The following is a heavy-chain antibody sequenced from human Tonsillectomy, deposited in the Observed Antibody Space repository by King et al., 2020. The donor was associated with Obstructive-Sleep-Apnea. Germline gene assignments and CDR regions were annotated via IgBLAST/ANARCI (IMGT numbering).Heavy chain of an antibody. CDR2: IRSGGSYI. D-gene: IGHD4-23*01. Sequence: VQLVESGGGLVKPGGSLRLSCAASGFTFSSYNMNWVRQAPGKWLEWVSCIRSGGSYIFYADSLKARFTISRDNAKNSLYLQMNSLRSEDTAVYYCARDYGGKSGRYYYSMDVWGQGTTVTVSS. CDR1: GFTFSSYN. V-gene: IGHV3-21*06. CDR3: ARDYGGKSGRYYYSMDV. J-gene: IGHJ6*02.